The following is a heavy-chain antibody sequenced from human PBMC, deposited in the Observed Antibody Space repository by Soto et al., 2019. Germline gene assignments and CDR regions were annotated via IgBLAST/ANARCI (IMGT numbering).Heavy chain of an antibody. Sequence: SETLSLTCAVYGGSFSGYYWSWIRQPPGKGLEWIGEINHSGSTNYNPSLKSRVTISVDTSKNQFSLKLSSVTAADTAVYYCASTNRDRSSGVDYWGQGTLVTVSS. D-gene: IGHD6-6*01. CDR3: ASTNRDRSSGVDY. CDR2: INHSGST. V-gene: IGHV4-34*01. J-gene: IGHJ4*02. CDR1: GGSFSGYY.